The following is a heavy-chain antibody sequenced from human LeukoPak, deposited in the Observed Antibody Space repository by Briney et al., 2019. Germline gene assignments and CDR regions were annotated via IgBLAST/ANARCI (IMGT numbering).Heavy chain of an antibody. J-gene: IGHJ4*02. Sequence: GGSLRLSCAASGFTFSSYSMNWVRQAPGKGQEWVSYISSSSSTIYYADSVKGRFTISRDNAKNSLYLQMNSLRTEDTAVYYCAREIVGATGEFDYWGQGTLVTVSS. CDR2: ISSSSSTI. CDR1: GFTFSSYS. CDR3: AREIVGATGEFDY. V-gene: IGHV3-48*01. D-gene: IGHD1-26*01.